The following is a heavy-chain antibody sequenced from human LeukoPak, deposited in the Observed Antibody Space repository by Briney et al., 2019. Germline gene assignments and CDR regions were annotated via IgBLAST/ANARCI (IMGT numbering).Heavy chain of an antibody. V-gene: IGHV1-2*02. CDR3: ARVFQKQLSDY. J-gene: IGHJ4*02. CDR1: GYTFTGYY. Sequence: ASVKVSCKTSGYTFTGYYIHWVRQAPGRGLEWMGWINPNSGDTNYAQKFQGRVTMTRDTSISTAYMELSRLRSDDTAVYYCARVFQKQLSDYWGQGSLVTVSS. CDR2: INPNSGDT. D-gene: IGHD6-13*01.